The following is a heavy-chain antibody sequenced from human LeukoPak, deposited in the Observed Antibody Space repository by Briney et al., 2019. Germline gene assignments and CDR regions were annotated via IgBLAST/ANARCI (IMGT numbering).Heavy chain of an antibody. CDR2: INPNNTDT. CDR1: GDTFTDYF. V-gene: IGHV1-2*02. D-gene: IGHD5-18*01. CDR3: ARRGSGYGYDY. J-gene: IGHJ4*02. Sequence: RASVKVSCKASGDTFTDYFVHWVRQAPGQGLEWMGWINPNNTDTNYAQKFQGRVTMTRDTSICTAYMELSSLTSDDTAVYYCARRGSGYGYDYWGQGTLVTVSS.